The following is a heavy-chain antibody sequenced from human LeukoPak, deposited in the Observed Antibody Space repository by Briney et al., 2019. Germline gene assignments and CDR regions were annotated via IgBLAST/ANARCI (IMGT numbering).Heavy chain of an antibody. CDR2: ISGSGGNT. D-gene: IGHD3-22*01. Sequence: GGSLRLSCAASGFTFSSYAMSWVRQAPGKGLEWVSAISGSGGNTYYADSVKGRFTISRDNSKNTLYLQMNSLRAEDTAVYYCAKDRQNYYDSSGFPDYWGQGTLVTVSS. V-gene: IGHV3-23*01. CDR1: GFTFSSYA. CDR3: AKDRQNYYDSSGFPDY. J-gene: IGHJ4*02.